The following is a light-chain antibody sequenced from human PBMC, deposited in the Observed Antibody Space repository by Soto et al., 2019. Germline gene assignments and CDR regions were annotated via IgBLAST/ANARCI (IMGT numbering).Light chain of an antibody. Sequence: EIVLTQSPGTLSLSPGERATLSCRASQSVSSNNLAWYQQRPGQAPRVVIYGASTRATGIPERFSGSGSGTDFTLTISRPEPEDFSVYYCQQYGRSPFTFGPGTKVDIK. CDR2: GAS. V-gene: IGKV3-20*01. J-gene: IGKJ3*01. CDR1: QSVSSNN. CDR3: QQYGRSPFT.